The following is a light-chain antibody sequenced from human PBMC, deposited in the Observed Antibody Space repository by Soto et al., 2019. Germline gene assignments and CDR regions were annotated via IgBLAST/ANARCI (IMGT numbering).Light chain of an antibody. Sequence: EIVMTQSPATLSVSPGERATLSCRASQSVNSKVAWYQQKPGQPPRLLIYAASTRATGVPARFSGGGSGTEFILTISSLEPEDFAVYYCQQRSNWLTFGGGTKVEIK. CDR2: AAS. V-gene: IGKV3-15*01. J-gene: IGKJ4*01. CDR3: QQRSNWLT. CDR1: QSVNSK.